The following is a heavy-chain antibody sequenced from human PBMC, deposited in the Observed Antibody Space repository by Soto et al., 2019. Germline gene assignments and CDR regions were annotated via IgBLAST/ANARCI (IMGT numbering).Heavy chain of an antibody. CDR3: ARRGSGSYYDY. D-gene: IGHD1-26*01. CDR2: ISGSGGST. V-gene: IGHV3-23*01. Sequence: EVPLLESGGGLVQPGGSLRLSCAASGFTFSSYAMRWVRQAPVKGLEWVSAISGSGGSTYYADSVKGRFTISRDNSKNTLYLQMNSLRAEDTAVYYCARRGSGSYYDYWGLGTLVTVSS. CDR1: GFTFSSYA. J-gene: IGHJ4*02.